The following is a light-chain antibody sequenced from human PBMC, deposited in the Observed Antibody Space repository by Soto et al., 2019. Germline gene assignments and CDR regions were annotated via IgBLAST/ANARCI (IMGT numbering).Light chain of an antibody. CDR3: SSYTSSSS. V-gene: IGLV2-14*01. J-gene: IGLJ1*01. CDR1: SSDVGVYNY. Sequence: QSALPQPASGSGSPGQSITISCTGTSSDVGVYNYVSWYQQHPGKDPKLMIYDVSNRPSGVSNRFSGSKSGNTASLTISGLQAEDEADYYCSSYTSSSSFGTGTKVTVL. CDR2: DVS.